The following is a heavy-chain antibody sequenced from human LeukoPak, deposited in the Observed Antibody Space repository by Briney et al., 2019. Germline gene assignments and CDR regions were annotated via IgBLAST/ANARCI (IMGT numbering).Heavy chain of an antibody. J-gene: IGHJ4*02. CDR1: GYSISSGYY. D-gene: IGHD3-10*01. CDR3: ARDRGGYYYGSGSSVDY. CDR2: IYHSGST. V-gene: IGHV4-38-2*02. Sequence: SETLSLTCTVSGYSISSGYYWGWIRQPPGKGLEWIGSIYHSGSTYYNPSLKSRVTISVDTSKNQFSLKLSSVTAADTAVYYCARDRGGYYYGSGSSVDYWGQGTLVTVSS.